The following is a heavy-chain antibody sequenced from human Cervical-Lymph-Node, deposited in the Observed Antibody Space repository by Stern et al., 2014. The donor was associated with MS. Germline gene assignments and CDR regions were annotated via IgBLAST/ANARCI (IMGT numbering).Heavy chain of an antibody. CDR2: FYLGDSDT. Sequence: VQLGQSGAEVKNSGESLKISCKGSGYTFNNYWIAWVRQRPGKVLEDMGIFYLGDSDTKYSPSFQGQVTISADKSISTAYLQWSSLRASDTAIYYCARRSYDFDNWFDPWGQGTLVTVSS. J-gene: IGHJ5*02. CDR1: GYTFNNYW. D-gene: IGHD3-3*01. CDR3: ARRSYDFDNWFDP. V-gene: IGHV5-51*03.